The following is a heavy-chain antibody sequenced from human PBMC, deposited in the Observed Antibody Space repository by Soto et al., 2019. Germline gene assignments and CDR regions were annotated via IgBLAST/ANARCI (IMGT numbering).Heavy chain of an antibody. Sequence: SGTLSLTCAVYGGSFSGYYWSWIRQPPGKGLEWIGEINHSGSTNYNPSLKSRVTISVDTSKNQFSLKLSSVTAADTAVYYCARGGPTGIAAAATGWFDPWGQGTLVTVSS. CDR2: INHSGST. J-gene: IGHJ5*02. CDR1: GGSFSGYY. D-gene: IGHD6-13*01. V-gene: IGHV4-34*01. CDR3: ARGGPTGIAAAATGWFDP.